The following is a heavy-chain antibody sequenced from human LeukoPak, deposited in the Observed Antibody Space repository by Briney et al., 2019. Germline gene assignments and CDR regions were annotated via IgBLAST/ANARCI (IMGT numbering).Heavy chain of an antibody. V-gene: IGHV1-2*04. J-gene: IGHJ4*02. D-gene: IGHD3-22*01. CDR1: GYAFTGYY. CDR2: INPNSGGT. Sequence: GASVKVSCKASGYAFTGYYMHWVRQAPGQGLEWMGWINPNSGGTNYAQKFQGWVTMTRDTSISTAYMELSRLRSDDTAVYYCARGGNYDSFLVYYFDYWGQGTLVTVSS. CDR3: ARGGNYDSFLVYYFDY.